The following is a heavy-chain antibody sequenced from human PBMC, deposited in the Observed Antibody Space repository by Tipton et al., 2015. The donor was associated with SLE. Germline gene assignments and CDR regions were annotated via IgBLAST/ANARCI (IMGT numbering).Heavy chain of an antibody. CDR3: ARGWGDGYTLFDY. D-gene: IGHD5-24*01. V-gene: IGHV3-30-3*01. Sequence: QVQLVQSGGGVVQPGRSLRLSCAASGFTFSSYAMHWVRQAPGKGLEWVAVISYDGSNKYYADSVKGRFTISRDNSKNTLYLQMNSLRAEDTAVYYCARGWGDGYTLFDYWGQGTLVTVSS. CDR2: ISYDGSNK. CDR1: GFTFSSYA. J-gene: IGHJ4*02.